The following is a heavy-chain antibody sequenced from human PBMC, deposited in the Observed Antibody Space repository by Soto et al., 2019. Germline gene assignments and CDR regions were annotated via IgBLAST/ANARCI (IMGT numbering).Heavy chain of an antibody. CDR3: ARTTTATVTTNFDY. CDR2: IYYSGST. D-gene: IGHD4-17*01. CDR1: GGSVSSGSYY. V-gene: IGHV4-61*01. J-gene: IGHJ4*02. Sequence: SETLSLTCTVSGGSVSSGSYYWSWIRQPPGKGLEWIGYIYYSGSTNYNPSLKSRVTISVDTSKNQFSLKLSSVTAADTAVYYCARTTTATVTTNFDYWGQGTLVTVSS.